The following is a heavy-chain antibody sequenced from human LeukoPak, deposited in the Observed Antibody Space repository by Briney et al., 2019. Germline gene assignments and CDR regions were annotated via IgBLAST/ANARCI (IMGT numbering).Heavy chain of an antibody. Sequence: SETLSLTCTVSGGSISSGDYYWSWIRQPQGKGLGWSGYVYYSGSTYYNPSLKSRVTISVASSKTLFSLKLSSVTAADTAVYCCARARGYNWNYSFDYWSQGTLVTVSS. J-gene: IGHJ4*02. CDR3: ARARGYNWNYSFDY. CDR1: GGSISSGDYY. V-gene: IGHV4-30-4*08. CDR2: VYYSGST. D-gene: IGHD1-7*01.